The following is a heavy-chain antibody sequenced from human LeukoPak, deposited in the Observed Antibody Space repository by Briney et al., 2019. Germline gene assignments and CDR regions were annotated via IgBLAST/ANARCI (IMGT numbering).Heavy chain of an antibody. CDR2: ISAYNANT. D-gene: IGHD1-26*01. CDR3: ARDYYSGSYYGDY. J-gene: IGHJ4*02. Sequence: ASVKVSCKASGYTFTNYGITWARQAPGQGLEWMGWISAYNANTNYAQKLQGRVTMTTDTSTSTAYMELSSLRSDDTAVYFCARDYYSGSYYGDYWGQGTLVTVSS. V-gene: IGHV1-18*01. CDR1: GYTFTNYG.